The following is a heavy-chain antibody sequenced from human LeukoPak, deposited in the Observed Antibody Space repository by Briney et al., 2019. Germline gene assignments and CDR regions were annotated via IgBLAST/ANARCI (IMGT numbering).Heavy chain of an antibody. V-gene: IGHV3-23*01. CDR3: AKADSGSWPYYFDS. CDR1: GFTFSSYA. D-gene: IGHD6-13*01. CDR2: ISTSGGAT. Sequence: GGSLRLSCAASGFTFSSYAMGWVRQTPGKGLDYFSAISTSGGATYYADSVKGRFTISRDNSKNTLYLQMNSLRAEDTAVYYCAKADSGSWPYYFDSWGQGTLVTVSS. J-gene: IGHJ4*02.